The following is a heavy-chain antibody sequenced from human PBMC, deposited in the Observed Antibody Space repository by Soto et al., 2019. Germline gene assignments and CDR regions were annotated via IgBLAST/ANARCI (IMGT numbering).Heavy chain of an antibody. CDR2: ISSGSGTI. CDR3: VRDASTLVLRYFDY. Sequence: EVQLVESGGGLVQPGGPLRHSCAATGFTFSSYTMNWVRQAPGKGLEWVSYISSGSGTIYYADSVKGRFTISRDNAKNSLYLQMNSLRAEDTAVYYCVRDASTLVLRYFDYWGQGALVTVSS. J-gene: IGHJ4*02. CDR1: GFTFSSYT. V-gene: IGHV3-48*01. D-gene: IGHD3-9*01.